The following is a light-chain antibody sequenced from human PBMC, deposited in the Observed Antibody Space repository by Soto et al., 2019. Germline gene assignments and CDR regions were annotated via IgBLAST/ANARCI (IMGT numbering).Light chain of an antibody. CDR3: QQYDNWPPLT. Sequence: ILLTQSPYTLSLSPGERATLYCRAAQSVGTRLAWYQHKTGQAPRLLISGASTRATGVPVRFSGSGSGTDFTLTIGSLQSEDFGVYYCQQYDNWPPLTFGGGTKVDIK. V-gene: IGKV3-15*01. CDR1: QSVGTR. J-gene: IGKJ4*01. CDR2: GAS.